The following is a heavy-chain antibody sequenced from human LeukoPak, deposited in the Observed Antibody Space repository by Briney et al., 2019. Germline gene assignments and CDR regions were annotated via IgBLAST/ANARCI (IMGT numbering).Heavy chain of an antibody. V-gene: IGHV1-24*01. CDR1: GYTLNELS. CDR2: FDPEDGET. Sequence: ASVKVSCKVSGYTLNELSMHWVRQAPGKGLEWMGGFDPEDGETIYAQKFQGRVTMTEDTSTDTAYMELSRLRSDDTAVYYCARVRSIVGATNDAFDIWGQGTMVTVSS. CDR3: ARVRSIVGATNDAFDI. J-gene: IGHJ3*02. D-gene: IGHD1-26*01.